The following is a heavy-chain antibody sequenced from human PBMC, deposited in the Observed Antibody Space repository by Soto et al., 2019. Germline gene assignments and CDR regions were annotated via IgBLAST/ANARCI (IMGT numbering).Heavy chain of an antibody. D-gene: IGHD6-19*01. J-gene: IGHJ4*02. CDR1: GYTFTRSG. Sequence: ASVKVSCKASGYTFTRSGISWVRQATGQGLEWMGWMNPNSGNTGYAQKFQGRVTMTRNTSISTAYMELSSLRSEDTAVYYCAREDPVVGKDYGGRGTLVTVSS. V-gene: IGHV1-8*01. CDR2: MNPNSGNT. CDR3: AREDPVVGKDY.